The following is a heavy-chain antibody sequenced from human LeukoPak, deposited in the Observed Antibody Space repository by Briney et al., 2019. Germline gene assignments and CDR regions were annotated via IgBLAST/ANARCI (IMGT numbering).Heavy chain of an antibody. J-gene: IGHJ4*02. V-gene: IGHV3-30-3*01. CDR2: ISYDGSNK. CDR3: ARVGYCSSTSCYALGY. CDR1: GFTFSSYA. Sequence: GGSLRLSCAASGFTFSSYAMHWVRQAPGKGLEWVAVISYDGSNKYYADSVKGRLTISRDNSKNTLYLQMNSLRAEDTAVYYCARVGYCSSTSCYALGYWGQGTLVTVSS. D-gene: IGHD2-2*01.